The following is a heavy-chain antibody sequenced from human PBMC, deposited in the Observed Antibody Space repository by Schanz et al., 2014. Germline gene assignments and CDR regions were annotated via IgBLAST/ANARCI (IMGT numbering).Heavy chain of an antibody. Sequence: QVQLEQSGAEVKKPGASVKVSCKASGYTFISYGIKWVRQAPGQGLEWMGWISAYNGNTNYAQKLQGRVTMTTDTSTSTAYMELRSLRSDDTAVYYCARGGYSSGWYDRDIAHFDYWGQGTLVTVSS. V-gene: IGHV1-18*01. J-gene: IGHJ4*02. CDR1: GYTFISYG. D-gene: IGHD6-19*01. CDR2: ISAYNGNT. CDR3: ARGGYSSGWYDRDIAHFDY.